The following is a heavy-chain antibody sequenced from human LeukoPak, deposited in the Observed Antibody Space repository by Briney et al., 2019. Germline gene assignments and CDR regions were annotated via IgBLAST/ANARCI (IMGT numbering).Heavy chain of an antibody. CDR1: GFTFKNHG. CDR2: ASSDEINQ. CDR3: AAFITTKLDY. J-gene: IGHJ4*02. V-gene: IGHV3-30*03. D-gene: IGHD3-22*01. Sequence: GGSLRLSCVISGFTFKNHGLHWVRQAPGKGLEWVAVASSDEINQYYADSVKGRFIISRDNSRNTLNLQMNNLRTEDTAFYYCAAFITTKLDYWGQGILVTVSS.